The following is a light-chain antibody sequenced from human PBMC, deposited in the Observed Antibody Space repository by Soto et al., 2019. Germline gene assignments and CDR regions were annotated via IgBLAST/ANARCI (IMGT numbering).Light chain of an antibody. V-gene: IGKV3-11*01. CDR2: DAS. Sequence: EIVLTQSPATLSLYPGERATLSCRASQSVRSFLAWYQQKPGQAPRLLIYDASNRATGVPARFSGTGSGTDFTLTISSLEPEDFAVYYCQQRTKWPLNCGGGTKV. J-gene: IGKJ4*01. CDR1: QSVRSF. CDR3: QQRTKWPLN.